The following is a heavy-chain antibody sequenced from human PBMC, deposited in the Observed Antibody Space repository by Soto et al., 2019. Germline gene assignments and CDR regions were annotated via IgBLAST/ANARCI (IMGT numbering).Heavy chain of an antibody. CDR2: INWNGGST. V-gene: IGHV3-20*01. D-gene: IGHD4-17*01. CDR1: GFTFDDYG. J-gene: IGHJ3*02. CDR3: ARDRLVYYGDYRPGAFDI. Sequence: EVQLVESGGGVVRPGGSLGLSCAASGFTFDDYGMSWVRQAPGKGRGWVSGINWNGGSTGYADSVKGRFTISRDNAKNSLYLQMNSLRAEDTALYHCARDRLVYYGDYRPGAFDIWGQGTMVTVSS.